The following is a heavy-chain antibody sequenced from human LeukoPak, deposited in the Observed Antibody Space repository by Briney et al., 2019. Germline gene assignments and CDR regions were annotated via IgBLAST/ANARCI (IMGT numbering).Heavy chain of an antibody. D-gene: IGHD3-10*01. CDR3: ARAEGLGHTMVRGVYFDY. V-gene: IGHV1-3*01. CDR1: GYTFTSYA. CDR2: VNAGNGNT. J-gene: IGHJ4*02. Sequence: ASVKVSCKASGYTFTSYAMHWVLQAPGQRLECMGWVNAGNGNTKYSQKFQGRVTITRDTSASTAYMELSSLRSEDTAVYYCARAEGLGHTMVRGVYFDYWGQGTLVTVSS.